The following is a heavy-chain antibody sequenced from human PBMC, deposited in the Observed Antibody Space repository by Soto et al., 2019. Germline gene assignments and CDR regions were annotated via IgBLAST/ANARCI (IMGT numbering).Heavy chain of an antibody. CDR2: ISGSGGST. J-gene: IGHJ6*02. D-gene: IGHD3-10*01. V-gene: IGHV3-23*01. Sequence: PGGSLRLSCAASGFTFSSYAMSWVRQAPGKGLEWVSAISGSGGSTYYADSVKGRFTISRDNSKNTLYLQMNSLRAEDTAVYYCAKDRSVPDPKYYYGMDVWGQGTTVTVSS. CDR3: AKDRSVPDPKYYYGMDV. CDR1: GFTFSSYA.